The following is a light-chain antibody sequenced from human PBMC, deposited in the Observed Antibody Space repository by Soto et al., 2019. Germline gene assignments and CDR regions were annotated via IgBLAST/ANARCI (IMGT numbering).Light chain of an antibody. CDR3: QQSYSTPRT. V-gene: IGKV1-39*01. Sequence: DIQMTQSPSSLSASVGDRVTITCRASQNINIYLNCYQQKPGKAPQVLIYAASSLQSGVPSRFTGSGSGTDFTLTISSLQSEYFGTYYCQQSYSTPRTFGHGTKLEIK. CDR1: QNINIY. J-gene: IGKJ2*01. CDR2: AAS.